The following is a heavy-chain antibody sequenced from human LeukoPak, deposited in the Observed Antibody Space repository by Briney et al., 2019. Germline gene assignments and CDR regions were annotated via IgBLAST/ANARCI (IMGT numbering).Heavy chain of an antibody. Sequence: GGSLGLSCAASGFTFSNAWMSWVRQAPVKGLEWVGRIKSKTDGGTTDYAAPVKGRFTISRDDSKNTLYLQMNSLKTEDTAVYYCTTGAGGWHYFDYWGQGTLVTVSS. D-gene: IGHD6-19*01. CDR2: IKSKTDGGTT. CDR3: TTGAGGWHYFDY. J-gene: IGHJ4*02. CDR1: GFTFSNAW. V-gene: IGHV3-15*01.